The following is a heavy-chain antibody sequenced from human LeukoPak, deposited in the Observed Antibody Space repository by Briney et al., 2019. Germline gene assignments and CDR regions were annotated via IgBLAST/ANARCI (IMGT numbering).Heavy chain of an antibody. J-gene: IGHJ4*02. V-gene: IGHV4-34*01. CDR3: ARGKLRVDY. CDR2: INHSGST. CDR1: GGSFSGCY. Sequence: SETLSLTCAVYGGSFSGCYWSWIRQPPGKGLEWIGEINHSGSTNYNPSLKSRVTISVDTSKNQFSLKLSSVTAADTAVYYCARGKLRVDYWGQGTLVTVSS. D-gene: IGHD3-10*01.